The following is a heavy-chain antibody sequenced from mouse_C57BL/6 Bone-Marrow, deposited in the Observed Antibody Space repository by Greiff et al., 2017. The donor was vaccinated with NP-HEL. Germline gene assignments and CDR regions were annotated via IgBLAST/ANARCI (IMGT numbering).Heavy chain of an antibody. D-gene: IGHD2-4*01. CDR1: GYAFTNYL. CDR2: INPGSGGT. V-gene: IGHV1-54*01. Sequence: VQLQQSVAELVRPGTSVKVSCKASGYAFTNYLIEWVKQRPGQGLEWIGVINPGSGGTNYNEKFKGKATLTADKSSSTAYMQLSSLTSEDSAVYYCARLIYYDYPYAMDYWGQGTSVTVSS. CDR3: ARLIYYDYPYAMDY. J-gene: IGHJ4*01.